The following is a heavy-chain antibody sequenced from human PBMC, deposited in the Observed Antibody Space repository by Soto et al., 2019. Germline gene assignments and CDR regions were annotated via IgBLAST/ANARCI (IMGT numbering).Heavy chain of an antibody. V-gene: IGHV1-24*01. CDR3: ARDWAAAGPFDY. J-gene: IGHJ4*02. Sequence: ASVKGSCKVSGYTLTELSMHWVRQAPGKGLEWMGGFDPEDGETIYAQKFQGRVTMTEDTSTDTAYMELSSLRSEDTAVYYCARDWAAAGPFDYWGQGTLVTVSS. CDR1: GYTLTELS. CDR2: FDPEDGET. D-gene: IGHD6-13*01.